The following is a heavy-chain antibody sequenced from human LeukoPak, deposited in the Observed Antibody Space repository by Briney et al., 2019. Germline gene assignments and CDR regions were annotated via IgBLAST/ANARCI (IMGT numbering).Heavy chain of an antibody. D-gene: IGHD5-24*01. J-gene: IGHJ6*02. CDR2: IWYDGSNK. CDR1: GFTFSSYG. V-gene: IGHV3-33*01. CDR3: ARDRERWLQLPIYYYGMDV. Sequence: GGSLRLSCAASGFTFSSYGMHWVRQAPGKGLEWVAVIWYDGSNKYYADSVKGRFTISRDNSKNTLYLQMNSLRAEDTAVYYCARDRERWLQLPIYYYGMDVWGQGTTVTVSS.